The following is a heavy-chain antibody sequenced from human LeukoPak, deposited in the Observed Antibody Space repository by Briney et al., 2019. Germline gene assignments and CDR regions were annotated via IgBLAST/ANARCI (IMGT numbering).Heavy chain of an antibody. V-gene: IGHV4-34*01. CDR2: INHSGST. CDR3: ARVTGSFYYYYYMDV. J-gene: IGHJ6*03. D-gene: IGHD3-10*01. CDR1: GGSFSGYY. Sequence: SETLSLTCAVYGGSFSGYYWSWIRQPPGKGLEWIGEINHSGSTNYNPSLKSRVTISVDTSKNQFSLKLTSVTAADTAVHYGARVTGSFYYYYYMDVWGKGTTVTVSS.